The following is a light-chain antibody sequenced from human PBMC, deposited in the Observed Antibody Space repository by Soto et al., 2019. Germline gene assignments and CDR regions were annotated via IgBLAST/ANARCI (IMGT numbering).Light chain of an antibody. CDR2: GIS. CDR1: HSVSSSY. V-gene: IGKV3-20*01. J-gene: IGKJ1*01. Sequence: EIVLTQSPATLSLSPGERATLSCRASHSVSSSYLAWYQQKPGQAPRLLIHGISNRATGVPDRFSGSGSGTDFTLTISRLEPEDFAVYYCQQYTAWPLTFGQGTKVDIK. CDR3: QQYTAWPLT.